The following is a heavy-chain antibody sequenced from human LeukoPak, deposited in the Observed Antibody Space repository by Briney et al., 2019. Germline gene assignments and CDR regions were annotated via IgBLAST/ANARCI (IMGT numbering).Heavy chain of an antibody. CDR1: GFTFSTYS. CDR2: ISSSSSTI. CDR3: ARGPAYGSRSDYLDY. J-gene: IGHJ4*02. Sequence: GGSLRLSCAASGFTFSTYSMTWVRQAPGKGLEWVSYISSSSSTIYYGDSVKGRFTISRDNAKNSLYLQMNSLRAEDTAVYYCARGPAYGSRSDYLDYWGQGTLVSVSS. D-gene: IGHD3-10*01. V-gene: IGHV3-48*01.